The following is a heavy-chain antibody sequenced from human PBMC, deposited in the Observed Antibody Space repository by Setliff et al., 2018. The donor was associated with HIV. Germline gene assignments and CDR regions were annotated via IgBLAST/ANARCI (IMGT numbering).Heavy chain of an antibody. CDR3: ARDLGLYSSSWARFDAFDI. CDR2: IYYSGST. Sequence: SETLSLTCTVSGGSISSYYWSWIRQPPGKGLEWIGYIYYSGSTNYNPSLKSRVTISVDTSKNQFSLKLGSVTAADTAVYYCARDLGLYSSSWARFDAFDIWGQGTMVTVSS. V-gene: IGHV4-59*01. CDR1: GGSISSYY. J-gene: IGHJ3*02. D-gene: IGHD6-13*01.